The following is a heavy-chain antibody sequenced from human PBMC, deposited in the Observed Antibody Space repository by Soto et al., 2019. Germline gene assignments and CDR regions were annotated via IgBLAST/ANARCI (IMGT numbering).Heavy chain of an antibody. J-gene: IGHJ3*02. V-gene: IGHV3-30*18. CDR2: ISYDGSNK. CDR3: AKGHSGYDLLFFDI. D-gene: IGHD5-12*01. Sequence: GGSMRLSCAASGLTFSSYGMHWVRQAPGKGLEWVAVISYDGSNKYYADSVKGRFTISRDNSKNTLYLQMNSLRAEDTAVYYCAKGHSGYDLLFFDIWGQGTMVTVS. CDR1: GLTFSSYG.